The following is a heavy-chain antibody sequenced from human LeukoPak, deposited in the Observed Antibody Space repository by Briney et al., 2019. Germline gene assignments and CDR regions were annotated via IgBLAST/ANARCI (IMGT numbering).Heavy chain of an antibody. D-gene: IGHD4-17*01. J-gene: IGHJ4*02. CDR3: ARDDLGDKALDY. Sequence: PSETLCLTCAVYGGSFSGYYWSWIRQPPGKGLEWIGEINHSGRTNYNPSLKSRVTISVDTSKNQFSLKLSSVTAADTAVYYCARDDLGDKALDYWGQGTLVIVSA. CDR2: INHSGRT. CDR1: GGSFSGYY. V-gene: IGHV4-34*01.